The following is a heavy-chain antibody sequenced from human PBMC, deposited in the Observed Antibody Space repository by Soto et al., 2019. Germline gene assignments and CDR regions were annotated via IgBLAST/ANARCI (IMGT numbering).Heavy chain of an antibody. V-gene: IGHV3-30-3*01. CDR2: ISYDGSNK. CDR1: GFTFSSYA. Sequence: LRLSCAASGFTFSSYAMHWVRQAPGKGLEWVALISYDGSNKYYANSVKGRFTISRDNSKNTLYLQLNSLRAEDTAVYYCASPRYTASYYVDYWGQGTLVTVSS. D-gene: IGHD1-26*01. CDR3: ASPRYTASYYVDY. J-gene: IGHJ4*02.